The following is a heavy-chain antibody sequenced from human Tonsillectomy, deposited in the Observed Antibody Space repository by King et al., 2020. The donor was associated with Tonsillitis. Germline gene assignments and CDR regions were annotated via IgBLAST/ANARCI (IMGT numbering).Heavy chain of an antibody. V-gene: IGHV3-11*05. CDR3: ARAPGDGYAQFDL. D-gene: IGHD5-18*01. Sequence: VQLVESGGGLVKPGGSLRLSCAASGFTFSDYYMGWIRQAPGKGLEWLSYISSSRSYTSYAESVKGRFTISRDNAENSLYLQMNSLRAEDTALYYCARAPGDGYAQFDLWGQGTLVTVSS. CDR1: GFTFSDYY. CDR2: ISSSRSYT. J-gene: IGHJ4*02.